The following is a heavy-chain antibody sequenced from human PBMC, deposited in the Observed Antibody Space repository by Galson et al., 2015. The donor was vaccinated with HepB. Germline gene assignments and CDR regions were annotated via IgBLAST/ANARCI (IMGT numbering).Heavy chain of an antibody. J-gene: IGHJ5*02. Sequence: SLRLSCAASGFTFSKYDMHWVRQPPGKSPEWVLVLEPAGETYYTGSVKGRFTISRDDANNILSLQMNNLRVGDTAVYYCARATMIQGVPDSWGQGTLVTVSS. CDR2: LEPAGET. CDR3: ARATMIQGVPDS. V-gene: IGHV3-13*01. D-gene: IGHD3-10*01. CDR1: GFTFSKYD.